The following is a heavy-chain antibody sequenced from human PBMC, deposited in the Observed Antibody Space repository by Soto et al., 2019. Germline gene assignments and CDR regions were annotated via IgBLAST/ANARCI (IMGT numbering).Heavy chain of an antibody. CDR2: ISGSAGST. V-gene: IGHV3-23*01. Sequence: EVHLLESGGGLVQPGGSLRLSCAASGFTFASYSMTWVPQAPGKGLEWVSCISGSAGSTSYAESVKGRFTISRDSSNNTLYMQMNSLRAEDTAVYSCAKGPASGGTCYSAVDYWRKGTVVTVSS. CDR1: GFTFASYS. D-gene: IGHD2-15*01. CDR3: AKGPASGGTCYSAVDY. J-gene: IGHJ4*02.